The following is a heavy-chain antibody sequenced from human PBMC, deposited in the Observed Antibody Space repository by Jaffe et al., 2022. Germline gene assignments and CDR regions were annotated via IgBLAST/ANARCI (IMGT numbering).Heavy chain of an antibody. D-gene: IGHD1-26*01. J-gene: IGHJ4*02. V-gene: IGHV4-61*02. Sequence: QVQLQESGPGLVKPSQTLSLTCTVSGGSISSDDYYWNWIRQPAGKGLEWIGRIYTSESTNYNPSLRSRVTISVDTSRNHFSLRLTSVTAADTAVYYCATDRVGSGRPLDYWGQGILVTVSS. CDR3: ATDRVGSGRPLDY. CDR1: GGSISSDDYY. CDR2: IYTSEST.